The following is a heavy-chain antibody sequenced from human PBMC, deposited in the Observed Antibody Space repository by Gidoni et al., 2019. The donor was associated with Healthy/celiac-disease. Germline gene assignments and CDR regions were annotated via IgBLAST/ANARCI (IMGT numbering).Heavy chain of an antibody. Sequence: QVQLQASGPGLVTPSEPLSLTCTVSGGSISSYYWSWIRQPPGKGLEWIGYIYYSGITNYNPSLKSRVTISVDTSRNQFSLKLSSVTAADTAVYYCARLYQGARVFDPWGQGTLVTVSS. J-gene: IGHJ5*02. CDR1: GGSISSYY. CDR3: ARLYQGARVFDP. D-gene: IGHD2-2*01. V-gene: IGHV4-59*01. CDR2: IYYSGIT.